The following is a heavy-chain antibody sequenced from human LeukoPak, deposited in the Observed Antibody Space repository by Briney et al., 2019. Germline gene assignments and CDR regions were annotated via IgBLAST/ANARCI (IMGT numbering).Heavy chain of an antibody. Sequence: ASVKVSCKVSGYTLTELSMHWVRQAPGKGLEWMGGFDPEDGETIYAPKFQGRVTMTEDTSTDTAYTELSSLRSEDTAVYYCATRPPSGFPPYGMDVWGKGTTVTVSS. CDR3: ATRPPSGFPPYGMDV. CDR1: GYTLTELS. V-gene: IGHV1-24*01. D-gene: IGHD5-12*01. J-gene: IGHJ6*04. CDR2: FDPEDGET.